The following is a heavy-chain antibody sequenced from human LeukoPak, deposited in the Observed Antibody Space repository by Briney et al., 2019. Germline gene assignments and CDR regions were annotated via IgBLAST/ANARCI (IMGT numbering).Heavy chain of an antibody. CDR3: ARDHHRRLYDSQARNTFDI. CDR1: GFTFNSYW. CDR2: IKHDGSDK. Sequence: GGSLRLSCAASGFTFNSYWMSWVRQAPGKGLEWVANIKHDGSDKYYLDSVKGRFTISKDNAKNSVYLQMNSLRAEDTAVYYCARDHHRRLYDSQARNTFDIWGQGTMVTVSS. J-gene: IGHJ3*02. D-gene: IGHD3-22*01. V-gene: IGHV3-7*01.